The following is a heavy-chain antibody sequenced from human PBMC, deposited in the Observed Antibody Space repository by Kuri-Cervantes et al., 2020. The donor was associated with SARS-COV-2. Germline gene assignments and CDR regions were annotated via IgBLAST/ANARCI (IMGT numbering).Heavy chain of an antibody. Sequence: LRLSCTVSGGSISSGGYYWSWIRQLPGKGLEWIGYIYYSGSTYYNPSLKSRVTISLDTSKNQFSLKLSSVTAADTALYFCARSSTSLLQFAIDSWGQGTLVIVSS. J-gene: IGHJ4*02. D-gene: IGHD6-6*01. CDR3: ARSSTSLLQFAIDS. V-gene: IGHV4-31*03. CDR2: IYYSGST. CDR1: GGSISSGGYY.